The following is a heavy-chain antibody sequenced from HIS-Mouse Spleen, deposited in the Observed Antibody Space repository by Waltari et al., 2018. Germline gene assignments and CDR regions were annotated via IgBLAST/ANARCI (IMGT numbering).Heavy chain of an antibody. Sequence: QLQLQESGPGLVKPSETLSLTRTVSGGSIRSSSYYWGWIRQPPGKGLEWIGSIYYSGSTYSNPSLTSRVTISVDTAKNQFSLKLSSVTAADTAVYYCAREIPYSSSWYDWYFDLWGRGTLVTVSS. CDR3: AREIPYSSSWYDWYFDL. D-gene: IGHD6-13*01. CDR2: IYYSGST. V-gene: IGHV4-39*07. CDR1: GGSIRSSSYY. J-gene: IGHJ2*01.